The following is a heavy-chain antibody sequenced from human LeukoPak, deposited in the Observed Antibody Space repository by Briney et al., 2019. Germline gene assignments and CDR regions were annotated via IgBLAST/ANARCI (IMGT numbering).Heavy chain of an antibody. V-gene: IGHV1-46*01. CDR1: GYTFTGYY. CDR3: ARDRGDYVVAYYFDY. Sequence: ASVKVSCKASGYTFTGYYMHWVRQAPGQGLEWMGWINPNSGSTSYAQKFQGRVTMTRDMSTSTVYMELSSLRSEDTAVYYCARDRGDYVVAYYFDYWGQGTLVTVSS. CDR2: INPNSGST. J-gene: IGHJ4*02. D-gene: IGHD4-17*01.